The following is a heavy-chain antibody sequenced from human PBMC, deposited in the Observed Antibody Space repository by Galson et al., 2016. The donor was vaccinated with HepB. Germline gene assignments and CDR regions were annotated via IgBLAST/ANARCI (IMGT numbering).Heavy chain of an antibody. CDR2: INPTGGST. J-gene: IGHJ4*02. V-gene: IGHV1-46*01. Sequence: SVKVSCKASGYIFTSYYMHWVRQAPGQGLEWMGIINPTGGSTTYTQKFQGRVTMTRDTSTSTVYMEVRSLISEDTAVYYCARDPGLRLDYWGQGTLVTVSS. CDR3: ARDPGLRLDY. CDR1: GYIFTSYY.